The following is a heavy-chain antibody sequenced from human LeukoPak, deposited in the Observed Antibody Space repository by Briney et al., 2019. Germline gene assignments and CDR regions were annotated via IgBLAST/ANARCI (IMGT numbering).Heavy chain of an antibody. CDR1: GFTFSSYA. CDR3: AKYRSSSWSYYFDY. CDR2: ISGSGGSK. J-gene: IGHJ4*02. Sequence: PGGSLRLSCAASGFTFSSYAMSWVRQAPGKGLEWVSAISGSGGSKYYADSVKGRFTISRDNSKNTLYLQMNSLRAEDTAVYYCAKYRSSSWSYYFDYWGQGTLVTVSS. V-gene: IGHV3-23*01. D-gene: IGHD6-13*01.